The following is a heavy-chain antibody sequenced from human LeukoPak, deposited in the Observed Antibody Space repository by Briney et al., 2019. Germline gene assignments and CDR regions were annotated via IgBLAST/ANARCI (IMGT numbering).Heavy chain of an antibody. V-gene: IGHV5-51*01. CDR2: IFPGVSDT. CDR1: GYSFTNYW. D-gene: IGHD5-24*01. J-gene: IGHJ4*02. Sequence: GESLKISCKGSGYSFTNYWIGWVRQMPGKGLEWMGIIFPGVSDTRYSPSFQGQVTMSADKSISTAYLQWSSLKASDTAMYYCARHAYLATITADFDYWGQGTLVTVSS. CDR3: ARHAYLATITADFDY.